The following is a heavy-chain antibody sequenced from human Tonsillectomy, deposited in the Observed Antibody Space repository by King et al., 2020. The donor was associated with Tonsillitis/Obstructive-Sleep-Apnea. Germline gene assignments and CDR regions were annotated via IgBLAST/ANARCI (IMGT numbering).Heavy chain of an antibody. Sequence: VQLVESGGGVVQPGRSLRLSCAASGFTFRSYGMHWVRQAPGKGLEWVAVIWYDGSNKSYVDSVKGRFTISRDNSKNTLYLQMNSLRAEDTAVYYCARGMGDYVWGSYRTRGAFDIWGQGTMVTVSS. CDR2: IWYDGSNK. CDR1: GFTFRSYG. V-gene: IGHV3-33*01. CDR3: ARGMGDYVWGSYRTRGAFDI. J-gene: IGHJ3*02. D-gene: IGHD3-16*02.